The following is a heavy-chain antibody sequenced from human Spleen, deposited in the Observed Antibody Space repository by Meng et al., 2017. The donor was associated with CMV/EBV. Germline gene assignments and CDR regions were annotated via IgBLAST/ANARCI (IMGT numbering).Heavy chain of an antibody. D-gene: IGHD3-22*01. J-gene: IGHJ4*02. CDR1: GGTFSSYA. Sequence: QLVQSGAGVKKPWSSVKVSCKASGGTFSSYAISWVRQAPGQGLEWMGGIIPIFGTANYAQKFQGRVAITADESTSTAYMELSSLRSEDTAVYYCARGYYDTMGYFDYWGQGTLVTVSS. CDR2: IIPIFGTA. CDR3: ARGYYDTMGYFDY. V-gene: IGHV1-69*12.